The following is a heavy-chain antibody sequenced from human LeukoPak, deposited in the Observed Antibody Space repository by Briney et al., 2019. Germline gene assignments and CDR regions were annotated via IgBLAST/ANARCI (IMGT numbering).Heavy chain of an antibody. J-gene: IGHJ2*01. Sequence: SSVRVSCKASGGTFSGYAISWVRQAPGQGLEWMGGIIPIFGTANYAQKFQGRVTITADKYTSTAYMELSSLRSEDTAVYYCARGYCSGGSCYFLSLGRFDLWGRGTLVTVSS. D-gene: IGHD2-15*01. V-gene: IGHV1-69*06. CDR1: GGTFSGYA. CDR3: ARGYCSGGSCYFLSLGRFDL. CDR2: IIPIFGTA.